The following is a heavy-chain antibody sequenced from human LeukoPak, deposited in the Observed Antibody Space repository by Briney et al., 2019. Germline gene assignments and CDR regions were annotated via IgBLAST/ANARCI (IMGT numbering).Heavy chain of an antibody. V-gene: IGHV3-43*02. CDR2: TSGDGITT. Sequence: GGSLRLSCAASGFTFHNYAIHWVHQAPGKGLEWVSLTSGDGITTYFADSVKGRFTISRDNSKSSLFLQMNSLRTEDTALYYCARDHVYGGADYWGQGTLVTVSS. J-gene: IGHJ4*02. CDR3: ARDHVYGGADY. CDR1: GFTFHNYA. D-gene: IGHD5/OR15-5a*01.